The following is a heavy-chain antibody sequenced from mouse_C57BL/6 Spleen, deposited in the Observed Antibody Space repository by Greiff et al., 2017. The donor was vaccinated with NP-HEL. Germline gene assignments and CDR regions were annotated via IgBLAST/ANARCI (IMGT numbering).Heavy chain of an antibody. CDR3: ARRDYGSSYDWYFDV. CDR1: GYTFTSYD. D-gene: IGHD1-1*01. J-gene: IGHJ1*03. V-gene: IGHV1-85*01. Sequence: VQLQQSGPELVKPGASVKLSCKASGYTFTSYDINWVKQRPGQGLEWIGWIYPRDGSTKYNEKFKGKATLTVDTSSSTAYMELHSLTSEYSAFDFCARRDYGSSYDWYFDVWGTGTTVTVSS. CDR2: IYPRDGST.